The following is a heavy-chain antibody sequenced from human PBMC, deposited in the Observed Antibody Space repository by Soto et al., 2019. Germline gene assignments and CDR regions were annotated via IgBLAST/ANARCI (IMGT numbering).Heavy chain of an antibody. CDR2: VSYYGSTK. V-gene: IGHV3-30*18. CDR3: AKDKRQQWAKGGGVFDF. J-gene: IGHJ4*02. D-gene: IGHD3-16*01. CDR1: GFTFSSYG. Sequence: QVQLVVSGGGVVQPGRSLRLSCAASGFTFSSYGMHWVRQAPGKGLEWVAAVSYYGSTKYFSDSVKGRFTISRDYSQNTLEVQMSGVRTADPAVYYCAKDKRQQWAKGGGVFDFGGQGTLDTVSS.